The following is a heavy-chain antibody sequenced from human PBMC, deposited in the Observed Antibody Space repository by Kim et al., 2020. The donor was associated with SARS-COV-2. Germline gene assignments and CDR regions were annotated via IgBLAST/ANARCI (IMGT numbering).Heavy chain of an antibody. CDR3: ARSNDYNYDWFDP. Sequence: GGSLRLSCAASGFTFSSYNMNWVRQAPGRGLEGVSYISSSSSTIYYADSVKGRFTISRDDAKNALYLQMNSLRAEDTAVYYCARSNDYNYDWFDPWGQGT. V-gene: IGHV3-48*04. CDR1: GFTFSSYN. J-gene: IGHJ5*02. D-gene: IGHD3-16*01. CDR2: ISSSSSTI.